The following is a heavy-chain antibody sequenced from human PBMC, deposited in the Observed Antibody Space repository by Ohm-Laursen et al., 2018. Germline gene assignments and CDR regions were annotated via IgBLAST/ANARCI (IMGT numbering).Heavy chain of an antibody. D-gene: IGHD1-1*01. J-gene: IGHJ4*02. CDR1: GDSISAHY. CDR2: IHHTGYT. CDR3: ARKTDWNHYYFDY. V-gene: IGHV4-59*11. Sequence: GTLSLTCSVSGDSISAHYWSWIRQPPGKGLEWIGYIHHTGYTTYNPSLKSRVTMSVDTSKNQFSLKLSSVTAADTAVYYCARKTDWNHYYFDYWGQGTLVTVSS.